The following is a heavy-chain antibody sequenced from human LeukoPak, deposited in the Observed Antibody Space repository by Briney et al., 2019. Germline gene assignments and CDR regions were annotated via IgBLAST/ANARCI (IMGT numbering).Heavy chain of an antibody. CDR2: ISGSGGST. D-gene: IGHD3-10*01. CDR3: AKAVHGSGSYYHYYGMDV. CDR1: GFTFSSYA. Sequence: PGGSLRLSCAASGFTFSSYAMSWVRQAPVKGLEWVSAISGSGGSTYYADSVNGRFTISRDNSKNTLYLQMNSLRAEDTAVYYCAKAVHGSGSYYHYYGMDVWGQGTTVTVSS. J-gene: IGHJ6*02. V-gene: IGHV3-23*01.